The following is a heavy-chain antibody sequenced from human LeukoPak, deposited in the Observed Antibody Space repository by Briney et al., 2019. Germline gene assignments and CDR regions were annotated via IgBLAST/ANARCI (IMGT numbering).Heavy chain of an antibody. Sequence: SVKVSCKASGGTFGSYAISWVRQAPGQGLEWMGGIIPIFGTANYAQKFQGRVTITADESTSTAYMELSSLRSEDTAVYYCARVDTAMADYYGMDVWGQGTTVTVSS. CDR3: ARVDTAMADYYGMDV. D-gene: IGHD5-18*01. CDR2: IIPIFGTA. CDR1: GGTFGSYA. J-gene: IGHJ6*02. V-gene: IGHV1-69*01.